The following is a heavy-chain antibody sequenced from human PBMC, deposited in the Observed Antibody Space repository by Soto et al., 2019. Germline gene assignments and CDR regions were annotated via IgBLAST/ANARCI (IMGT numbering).Heavy chain of an antibody. V-gene: IGHV1-69*12. J-gene: IGHJ2*01. Sequence: QVQLVQSGAEVKKPGSSVTVSCKASGGTFSSYTISWVRQAPGQGLEWMGGIIPIFGTANYAQKFQGRVTLXXDXSXXTTYMELRSLISEDTAVYYCARGNHRWLQLWYFDLWGRGTLVTVSS. D-gene: IGHD5-12*01. CDR2: IIPIFGTA. CDR3: ARGNHRWLQLWYFDL. CDR1: GGTFSSYT.